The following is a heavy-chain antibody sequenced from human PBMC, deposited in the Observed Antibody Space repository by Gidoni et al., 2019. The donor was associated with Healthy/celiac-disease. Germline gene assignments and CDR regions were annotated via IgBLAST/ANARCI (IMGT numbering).Heavy chain of an antibody. Sequence: EVQLVESGGGLVQPGGSLRLSCAASGFTFSSYWMRWVRQAPGKGLEWVANIKQDGSEKYYVDSVKGRFTISRDNAKNSLYLQMNSLRAEDTAVYYCARDSSGTTGPGYYYGMDVWGQGTTVTVSS. V-gene: IGHV3-7*03. D-gene: IGHD1-7*01. J-gene: IGHJ6*02. CDR3: ARDSSGTTGPGYYYGMDV. CDR2: IKQDGSEK. CDR1: GFTFSSYW.